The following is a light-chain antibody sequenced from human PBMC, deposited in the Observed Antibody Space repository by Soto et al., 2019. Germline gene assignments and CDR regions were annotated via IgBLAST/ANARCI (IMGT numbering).Light chain of an antibody. CDR3: QQRSKYT. V-gene: IGKV3-11*01. CDR1: QSVSSS. Sequence: EIVLTQSPATLSLSPGERATLSCRASQSVSSSLAWYQQKPGQAPRLLIYDASNRATGIPARFSGSGSGTDFTLTISRLEPEDFAVYYCQQRSKYTFGQGIKLEIK. J-gene: IGKJ2*01. CDR2: DAS.